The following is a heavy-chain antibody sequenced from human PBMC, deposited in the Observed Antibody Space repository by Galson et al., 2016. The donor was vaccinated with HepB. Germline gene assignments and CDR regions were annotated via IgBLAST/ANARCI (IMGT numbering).Heavy chain of an antibody. CDR3: ARDSPGNSFFDY. CDR1: GDSVSSYTGV. CDR2: TYYRSQWYY. Sequence: CAISGDSVSSYTGVWNWIRQSPSRRLEWLGRTYYRSQWYYHYAESVKGRITIYPDTSRNHFSLRLTSVTPEDTAVYYCARDSPGNSFFDYWSQGTLVTVSS. J-gene: IGHJ4*02. V-gene: IGHV6-1*01. D-gene: IGHD4-23*01.